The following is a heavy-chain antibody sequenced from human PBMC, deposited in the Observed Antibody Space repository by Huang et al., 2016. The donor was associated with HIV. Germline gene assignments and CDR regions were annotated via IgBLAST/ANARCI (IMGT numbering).Heavy chain of an antibody. J-gene: IGHJ5*01. Sequence: EVHLLELGGGSVQPGGSLRLSCAAYGFTFDNFAMNWVRQAPGKGPEWVSGIGGSGVSTHYADSVKGRFTISIDTSKNTVFLQMNSLRAEDTAVYYCAKEARAITSALNWFDSWGPGILVTVSS. CDR2: IGGSGVST. D-gene: IGHD6-6*01. V-gene: IGHV3-23*01. CDR1: GFTFDNFA. CDR3: AKEARAITSALNWFDS.